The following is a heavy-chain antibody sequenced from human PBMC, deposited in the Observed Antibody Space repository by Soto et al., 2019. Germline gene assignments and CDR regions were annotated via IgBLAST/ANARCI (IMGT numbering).Heavy chain of an antibody. V-gene: IGHV5-51*01. J-gene: IGHJ3*02. CDR1: GSSFTSYW. Sequence: RGESLKISCKGSGSSFTSYWIGWVRQMPGKGLEWMGIIYTGESDTRYSPSFQGQGTILADKPISTAYLQWSSLKASDTARYYCARKGDFWSVYLQQALEPSAFDIWGQGTMVTV. D-gene: IGHD3-3*01. CDR3: ARKGDFWSVYLQQALEPSAFDI. CDR2: IYTGESDT.